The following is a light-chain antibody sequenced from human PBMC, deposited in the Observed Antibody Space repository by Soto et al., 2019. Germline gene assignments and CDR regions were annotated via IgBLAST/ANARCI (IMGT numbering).Light chain of an antibody. Sequence: EIVRTQSPATLSVPPGEIATLSCRASQSVRTNLAWYQQKPGQAPRLLIYDASTRATGIPARFSGSGSGTEFTLTISSLQSEAFAVYYCQQYDNWPPYTFGQGTKLQIK. CDR2: DAS. J-gene: IGKJ2*01. CDR3: QQYDNWPPYT. V-gene: IGKV3-15*01. CDR1: QSVRTN.